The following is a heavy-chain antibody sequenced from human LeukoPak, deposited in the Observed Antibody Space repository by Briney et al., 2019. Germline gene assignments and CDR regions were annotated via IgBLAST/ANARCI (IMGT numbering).Heavy chain of an antibody. V-gene: IGHV4-38-2*02. D-gene: IGHD6-19*01. CDR2: IYYSGST. CDR1: GYSISTGYY. CDR3: ARLLYSSGWSPETPHDY. J-gene: IGHJ4*02. Sequence: SETLSLTCTVSGYSISTGYYWDWIRQPPGKGLEWIGSIYYSGSTYYNPSLKSRVTISVDTSKNQFSLKLSSVTAADTAVYYCARLLYSSGWSPETPHDYWGQGTLVTVSS.